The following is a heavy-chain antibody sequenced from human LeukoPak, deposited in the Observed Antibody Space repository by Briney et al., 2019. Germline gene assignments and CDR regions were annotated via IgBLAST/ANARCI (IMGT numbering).Heavy chain of an antibody. D-gene: IGHD5-18*01. J-gene: IGHJ4*02. CDR3: VRGQLWSYYHDY. CDR1: GFTFSSYW. CDR2: IKGDERST. Sequence: PGGSLRLSCAASGFTFSSYWLHRVRQAPGKGLVWVSRIKGDERSTNYADSVKGRFTISRDNAKNTVYLEMNSLRAEDTAVYYCVRGQLWSYYHDYWGQGTLVTVSS. V-gene: IGHV3-74*01.